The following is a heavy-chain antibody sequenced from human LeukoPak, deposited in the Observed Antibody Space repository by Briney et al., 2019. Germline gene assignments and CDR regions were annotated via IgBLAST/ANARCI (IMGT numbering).Heavy chain of an antibody. Sequence: PGGSLRLSCAASGFTFSSYGMHWVRQAPGKGLEWVAVIWYDGSNKYYADSVKGRFTISRDNSKNTLYLQMNSLRAEDTAVYYCAGCSSTSCYTYPFDYWGQGTLVTVSS. J-gene: IGHJ4*02. CDR2: IWYDGSNK. D-gene: IGHD2-2*02. V-gene: IGHV3-33*01. CDR1: GFTFSSYG. CDR3: AGCSSTSCYTYPFDY.